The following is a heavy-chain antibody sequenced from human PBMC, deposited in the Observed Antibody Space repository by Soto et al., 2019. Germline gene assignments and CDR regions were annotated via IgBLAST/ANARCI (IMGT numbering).Heavy chain of an antibody. CDR1: GYTFTSYD. J-gene: IGHJ3*02. CDR2: MNPNSGNT. Sequence: QVQLVQSGAEVKKPGASVKVSCKASGYTFTSYDINWVRQTTGQGLEWMGWMNPNSGNTGYAQKFQGRVTMTRNTSISTAYMELSSLRSEDTAVYYCARVRGGQWLVLDAFDIWGQGTMVTVSS. D-gene: IGHD6-19*01. CDR3: ARVRGGQWLVLDAFDI. V-gene: IGHV1-8*01.